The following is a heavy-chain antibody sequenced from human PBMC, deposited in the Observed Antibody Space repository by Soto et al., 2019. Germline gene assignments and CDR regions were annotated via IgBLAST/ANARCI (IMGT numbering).Heavy chain of an antibody. CDR1: GASVSSHH. CDR3: AAYRRGEGGRGY. J-gene: IGHJ4*02. V-gene: IGHV4-59*02. D-gene: IGHD6-19*01. CDR2: DYSDSA. Sequence: QVQLQESGPGVVKPSETLSLTCTVSGASVSSHHWTWIRQPPGKGLEWIGDYSDSASYSPSLKRRVNLPEDHSKKLFSLNLCSVSAPDPAIYSCAAYRRGEGGRGYWGQGTLVTVYS.